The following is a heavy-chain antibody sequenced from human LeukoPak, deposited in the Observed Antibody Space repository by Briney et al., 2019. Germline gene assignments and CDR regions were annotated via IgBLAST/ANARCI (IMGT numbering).Heavy chain of an antibody. V-gene: IGHV3-66*01. CDR3: AREGSSGWYVKYFDL. Sequence: GGSLRLSCAASGFTFRDSVMNWVRQAPGEGLEWVSVIYSGGSTYYADSVKGRFTISRDSSKNTLYLQMNSLRAEDTAVYYCAREGSSGWYVKYFDLWGRGTLVTVSS. J-gene: IGHJ2*01. CDR2: IYSGGST. D-gene: IGHD6-19*01. CDR1: GFTFRDSV.